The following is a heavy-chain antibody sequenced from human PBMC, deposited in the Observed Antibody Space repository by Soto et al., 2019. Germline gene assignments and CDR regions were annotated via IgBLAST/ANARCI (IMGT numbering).Heavy chain of an antibody. CDR3: AREIAAAGFDY. Sequence: PGGSLRLSCAASGFTFSDYYMSWIRQAPGKGLEWVSYISSSGSTIYYADSVKGRFNISRDNSKNTLYLQMNRLRAEDTAVYYCAREIAAAGFDYWGQGTLVTVSS. V-gene: IGHV3-11*04. D-gene: IGHD6-13*01. J-gene: IGHJ4*02. CDR1: GFTFSDYY. CDR2: ISSSGSTI.